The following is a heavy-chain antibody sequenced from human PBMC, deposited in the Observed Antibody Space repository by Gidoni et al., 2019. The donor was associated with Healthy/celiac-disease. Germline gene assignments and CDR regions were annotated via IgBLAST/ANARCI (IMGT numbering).Heavy chain of an antibody. CDR3: ARERGTGTTLSRYYYYGMDV. D-gene: IGHD1-1*01. V-gene: IGHV4-59*01. CDR2: IYYSGST. J-gene: IGHJ6*02. Sequence: QVQLQESGPGLVKPSETLSLTCTVSGGSISSYYWSWIRQPPGKGLEWIGYIYYSGSTNYNPSLKSRVTISVDTSKNQFSLKLSSVTAADTAVYYCARERGTGTTLSRYYYYGMDVWGQGTTVTVSS. CDR1: GGSISSYY.